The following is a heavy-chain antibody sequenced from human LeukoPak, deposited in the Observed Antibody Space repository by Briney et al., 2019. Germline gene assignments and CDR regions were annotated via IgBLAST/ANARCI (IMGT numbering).Heavy chain of an antibody. CDR3: ARHVGFITMVRGVIINNWFDP. Sequence: SETLSLTCTVSGGSISSSSYYWGWIRQPPGKGLEWIGSIYYSGSPYYNPSLKSRVTISVDTSKKQFSLKLSSVTAADTAVYYCARHVGFITMVRGVIINNWFDPWGQGTLVTVSS. V-gene: IGHV4-39*01. D-gene: IGHD3-10*01. CDR1: GGSISSSSYY. J-gene: IGHJ5*02. CDR2: IYYSGSP.